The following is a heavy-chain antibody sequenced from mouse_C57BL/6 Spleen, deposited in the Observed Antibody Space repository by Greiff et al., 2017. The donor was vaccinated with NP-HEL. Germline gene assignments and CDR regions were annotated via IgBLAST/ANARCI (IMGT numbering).Heavy chain of an antibody. CDR3: AGTWGYFDY. D-gene: IGHD4-1*01. J-gene: IGHJ2*01. V-gene: IGHV1-26*01. Sequence: VQLQQSGPELVKPGASVKISCKASGYTFTDYYMNWVKQSHGKSLEWIGDINPNNGGTSYNQKFKGKATLTVDKSSSTAYMELRSLTSEDSAVYYCAGTWGYFDYWGQGTTLTVSS. CDR2: INPNNGGT. CDR1: GYTFTDYY.